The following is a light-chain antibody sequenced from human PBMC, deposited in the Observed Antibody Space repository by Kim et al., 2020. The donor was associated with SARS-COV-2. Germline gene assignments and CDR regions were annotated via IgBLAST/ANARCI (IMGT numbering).Light chain of an antibody. CDR2: GAS. J-gene: IGKJ1*01. Sequence: VLTQSPATLSLSPGERATLSCRASQSVSSRHIAWYQQEPGQAPRLLIYGASNSATGIPDRFSGSESGIDFTLTISGLEAEDLAVFYCQHLGNKFGQGTKVDIK. V-gene: IGKV3-20*01. CDR1: QSVSSRH. CDR3: QHLGNK.